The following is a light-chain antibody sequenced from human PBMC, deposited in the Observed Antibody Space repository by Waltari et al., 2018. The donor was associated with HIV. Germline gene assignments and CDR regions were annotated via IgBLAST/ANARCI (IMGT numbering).Light chain of an antibody. V-gene: IGLV1-51*01. J-gene: IGLJ3*02. CDR3: GSWDSSLSVWV. Sequence: QSVLTQPPSVSAAPGQKVTISCSGSSSNIANTSVSWYQQIPGTAPKLLIFDNNKRPSEIPDRFSGSKSGTSATLGITGLQTGDEADYYCGSWDSSLSVWVFGGGTKLTVL. CDR2: DNN. CDR1: SSNIANTS.